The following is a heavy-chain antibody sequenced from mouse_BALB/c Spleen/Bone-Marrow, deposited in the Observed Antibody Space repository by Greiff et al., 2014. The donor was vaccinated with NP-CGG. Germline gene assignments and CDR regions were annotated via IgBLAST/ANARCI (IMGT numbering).Heavy chain of an antibody. Sequence: VQLQQSGPGLVAPSQSLSITCTVSGFSLSRYSVHWVRQPPGKGLEWLGMIWGGGRTNYNSALKSRLSTSKDNSKSQVFLKMXXXQXXXXAMYYCARREVYRYGYYAMDYWGQGTSVTVSS. J-gene: IGHJ4*01. D-gene: IGHD2-14*01. V-gene: IGHV2-6-4*01. CDR3: ARREVYRYGYYAMDY. CDR2: IWGGGRT. CDR1: GFSLSRYS.